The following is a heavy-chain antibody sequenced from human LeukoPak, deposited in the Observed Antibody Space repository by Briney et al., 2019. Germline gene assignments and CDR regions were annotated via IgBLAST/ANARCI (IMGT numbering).Heavy chain of an antibody. Sequence: SETLSLTCTVSGGSISSGCYYWSWTRHHPGKGLEWIGYIYYSGSTYYNPSLKSRVTISVDTSKNQFSLKLSSVTAAGTAVYYCARDFSAAFDIWGQGTMVTVSS. CDR3: ARDFSAAFDI. J-gene: IGHJ3*02. CDR1: GGSISSGCYY. CDR2: IYYSGST. V-gene: IGHV4-31*03.